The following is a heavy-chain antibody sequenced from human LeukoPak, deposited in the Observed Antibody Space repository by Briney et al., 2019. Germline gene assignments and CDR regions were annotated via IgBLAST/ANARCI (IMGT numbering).Heavy chain of an antibody. J-gene: IGHJ4*02. CDR3: AKDLYYDSVWGSYRNVPMDH. CDR2: ISYDGGNK. Sequence: GGSLRLSCAASGFTFSSYGMHWVRQAPGKGLEWVAVISYDGGNKYYADSVKGRFTISRDNSKNTLYLQMNSLRAEDTAVYYCAKDLYYDSVWGSYRNVPMDHWGQGTLVTVSS. V-gene: IGHV3-30*18. CDR1: GFTFSSYG. D-gene: IGHD3-16*02.